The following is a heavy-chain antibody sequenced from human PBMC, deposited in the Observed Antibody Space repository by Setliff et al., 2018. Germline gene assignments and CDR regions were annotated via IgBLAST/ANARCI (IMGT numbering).Heavy chain of an antibody. J-gene: IGHJ4*02. CDR2: IKPDGSEK. Sequence: GGSLRLSCAASGFTLSNCWVSWVRQAPGKGLEWVASIKPDGSEKYYVDSVKGRFTISRDNAKNSLSLQMNSLRTEDTAVYYCVGAGTYSYWGQGTLVTVSS. CDR3: VGAGTYSY. CDR1: GFTLSNCW. V-gene: IGHV3-7*01. D-gene: IGHD3-10*01.